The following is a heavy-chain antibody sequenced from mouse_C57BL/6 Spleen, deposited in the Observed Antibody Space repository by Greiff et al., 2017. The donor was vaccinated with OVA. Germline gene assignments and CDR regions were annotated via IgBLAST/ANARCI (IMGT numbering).Heavy chain of an antibody. CDR1: GYTFTSYW. J-gene: IGHJ3*01. D-gene: IGHD1-1*01. CDR2: IYPSGSET. CDR3: ARSGYYALFAC. V-gene: IGHV1-61*01. Sequence: VQLQQPGAELVRPGSSVKLSCKASGYTFTSYWMDWVKQRPGQGLEWIGNIYPSGSETPYNQKFKDKATLTVAKSSSTAYMQLSSLTSEDSAVYYCARSGYYALFACWGQGTLVTVSA.